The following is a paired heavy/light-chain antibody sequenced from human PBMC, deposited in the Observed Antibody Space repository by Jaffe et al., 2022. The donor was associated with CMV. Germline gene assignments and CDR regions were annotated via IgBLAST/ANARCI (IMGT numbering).Heavy chain of an antibody. Sequence: QAQLVQSGAELQKPGASVRVSCKASGYTFTDHFIHWVRQAPGQGLEWMAWINPKYGGAKYAQKFQGRLTLTRDTSISTAYMQLDSLMSDDTAVYYCARRNTVDPPMRSNNWFDSWGQGTLVTVSS. D-gene: IGHD3-22*01. CDR3: ARRNTVDPPMRSNNWFDS. CDR2: INPKYGGA. J-gene: IGHJ5*01. V-gene: IGHV1-2*02. CDR1: GYTFTDHF.
Light chain of an antibody. Sequence: DIVMTQSPLSLTVTPGEPASISCRSSQSLLYRDGNNYLDWYLQKPGQSPQLLVYLGSNRASGVPDRFSGSGSGTDFTLKISRVEAEDVGTYYCIQAIQTPLTIGGGTKVE. CDR1: QSLLYRDGNNY. V-gene: IGKV2-28*01. J-gene: IGKJ4*01. CDR3: IQAIQTPLT. CDR2: LGS.